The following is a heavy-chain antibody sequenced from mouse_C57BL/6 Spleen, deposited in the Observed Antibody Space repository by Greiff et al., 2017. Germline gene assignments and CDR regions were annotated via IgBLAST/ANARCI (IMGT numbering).Heavy chain of an antibody. V-gene: IGHV3-6*01. CDR3: AREDGYGAMDY. D-gene: IGHD2-2*01. J-gene: IGHJ4*01. CDR2: ISYDGSN. Sequence: EVKLVESGPGLVKPSQSLSLTCSVTGYSITSGYYWNWIRQFPGNKLEWMGYISYDGSNNYNPSLKNRISITRDTSKNQFFLKLNSVTTEDTATYYCAREDGYGAMDYWGQGTSVTVSS. CDR1: GYSITSGYY.